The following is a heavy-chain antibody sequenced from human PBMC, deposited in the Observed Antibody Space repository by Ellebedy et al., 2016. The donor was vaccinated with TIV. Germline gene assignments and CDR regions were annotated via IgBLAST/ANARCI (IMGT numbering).Heavy chain of an antibody. V-gene: IGHV3-21*01. Sequence: GESLKISCAASGFTFSRYSMNWVRQAPGKGLEWVSSISGSTSYIYYTDSVQGRFTLSRDNAKNSLYLQMNSLRAEDTAVYYCARDRRAAPDYYFDYWGQGTLVTVSS. D-gene: IGHD6-13*01. CDR3: ARDRRAAPDYYFDY. CDR1: GFTFSRYS. CDR2: ISGSTSYI. J-gene: IGHJ4*02.